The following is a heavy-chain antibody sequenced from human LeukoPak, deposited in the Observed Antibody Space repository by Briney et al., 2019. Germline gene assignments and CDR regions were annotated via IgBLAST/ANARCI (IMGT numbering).Heavy chain of an antibody. D-gene: IGHD2/OR15-2a*01. Sequence: PGGSLRLSCTASGFTFSNYFMHWVRQVPGEGPVWVSRITGDGSSTSYADSVKGRFTISRDIAKNTLYLQMNSLRAEDTALYYCVRLYAYWGQGTLVTVSS. J-gene: IGHJ4*02. CDR3: VRLYAY. V-gene: IGHV3-74*01. CDR1: GFTFSNYF. CDR2: ITGDGSST.